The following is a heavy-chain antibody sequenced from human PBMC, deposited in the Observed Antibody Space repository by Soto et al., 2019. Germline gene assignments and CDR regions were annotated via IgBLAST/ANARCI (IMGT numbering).Heavy chain of an antibody. D-gene: IGHD4-17*01. Sequence: PSETLSLTCAVYGGSFSGYCWSWIRQPPGKGLEWIGEINHSGSTNYNPSLKSRGTISVDTSKNQFSLKLSFVTAAETAVYYCARVVRAVTKRWFDPWGQGPLVTSPQ. V-gene: IGHV4-34*01. CDR3: ARVVRAVTKRWFDP. J-gene: IGHJ5*02. CDR2: INHSGST. CDR1: GGSFSGYC.